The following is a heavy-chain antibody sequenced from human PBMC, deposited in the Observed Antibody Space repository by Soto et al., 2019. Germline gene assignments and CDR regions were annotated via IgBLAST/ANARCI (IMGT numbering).Heavy chain of an antibody. V-gene: IGHV1-2*02. CDR3: ARGYYYDSSGFNWFDP. CDR1: GYTFTGYY. CDR2: INPNSGGT. J-gene: IGHJ5*02. D-gene: IGHD3-22*01. Sequence: ASVKVSCKASGYTFTGYYMHWVRQAPGQGLEWMGWINPNSGGTNFAQKFQGRVTMTRDTSISTAYMELSRLISDDTAVYYCARGYYYDSSGFNWFDPWGQGTLVTVSS.